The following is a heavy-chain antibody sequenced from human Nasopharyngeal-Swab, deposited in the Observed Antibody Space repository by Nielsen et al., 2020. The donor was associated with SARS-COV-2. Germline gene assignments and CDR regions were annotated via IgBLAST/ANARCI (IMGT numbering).Heavy chain of an antibody. J-gene: IGHJ4*02. CDR2: IGDKDHNYAT. V-gene: IGHV3-73*01. CDR1: GFVFSASA. Sequence: GGSLRLSCATSGFVFSASAMHWVRQASGKGLEWVGRIGDKDHNYATTYGASVKGRFTISRDDSKNTAFLQMDSLKTEDTALYYCTTDYYFDYWGQGTLVTVSS. CDR3: TTDYYFDY.